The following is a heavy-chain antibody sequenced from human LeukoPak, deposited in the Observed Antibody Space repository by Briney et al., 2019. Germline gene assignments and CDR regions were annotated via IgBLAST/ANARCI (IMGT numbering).Heavy chain of an antibody. CDR1: GFTFSSYA. J-gene: IGHJ5*02. CDR2: ISSSSSYI. V-gene: IGHV3-21*01. CDR3: ARGSSTLSLVPGNWFDP. Sequence: GGSLRLSCAASGFTFSSYAMSWVRQAPGKGLEWVSSISSSSSYIYYADSVKGRFTISRDNAKNSLYLQMNSLRAEDTAVYYCARGSSTLSLVPGNWFDPWGQGTLVTVSS. D-gene: IGHD2-2*01.